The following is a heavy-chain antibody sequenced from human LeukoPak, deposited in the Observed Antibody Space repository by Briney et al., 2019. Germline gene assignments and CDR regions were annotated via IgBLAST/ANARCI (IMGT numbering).Heavy chain of an antibody. CDR2: IHPNSGKT. Sequence: ASVKVSCKASGYTFRSYEINWVRQAPGQGLEWVGWIHPNSGKTGYAQKFQGRVTMTRDTSTETAFMELSSLKFDDTAIFYCARGRYGGNRYFGIWGQGTLVTVSS. J-gene: IGHJ4*02. V-gene: IGHV1-8*01. CDR1: GYTFRSYE. D-gene: IGHD4-23*01. CDR3: ARGRYGGNRYFGI.